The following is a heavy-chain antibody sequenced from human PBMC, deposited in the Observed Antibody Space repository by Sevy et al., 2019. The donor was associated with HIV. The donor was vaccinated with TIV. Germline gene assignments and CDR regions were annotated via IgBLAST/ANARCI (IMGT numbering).Heavy chain of an antibody. Sequence: GGSLRLSCAASGFTFSSYSMNWVRQAPGKGLEWVSSISSSSSYIYYAHSVKGRFTISRDNAKNSLYLQMNSLRAEDTAVYYCARDLHDGGGAFDIWGQGTMVTVSS. CDR1: GFTFSSYS. CDR2: ISSSSSYI. V-gene: IGHV3-21*01. J-gene: IGHJ3*02. D-gene: IGHD1-1*01. CDR3: ARDLHDGGGAFDI.